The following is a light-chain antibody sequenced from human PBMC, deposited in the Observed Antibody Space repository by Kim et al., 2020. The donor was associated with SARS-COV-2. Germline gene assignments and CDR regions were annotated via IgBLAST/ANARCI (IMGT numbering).Light chain of an antibody. J-gene: IGKJ1*01. Sequence: AASVGERATITCQASQSINDLLAWNQQKPGKATKLLIYKASTIEGGVPSRFSGSGSGTEFTLTISSLQPDDYAIYYCQQYTTYRTFGKGTKVDIK. CDR1: QSINDL. CDR3: QQYTTYRT. V-gene: IGKV1-5*03. CDR2: KAS.